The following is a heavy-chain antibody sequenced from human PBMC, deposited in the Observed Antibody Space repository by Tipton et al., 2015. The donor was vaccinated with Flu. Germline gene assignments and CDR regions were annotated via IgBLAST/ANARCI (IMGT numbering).Heavy chain of an antibody. D-gene: IGHD4-11*01. Sequence: TLSLTCNVSGGSISSSGDYWGWIRQPPGKGLEWIGAIYSSGDTYFNPSLRSRVTISVDTSKNQFSLKLSSVTAADTAVYYCARRDYSNYVSEPKNWFHPWGQGTLVTVSS. V-gene: IGHV4-39*01. CDR1: GGSISSSGDY. CDR2: IYSSGDT. J-gene: IGHJ5*02. CDR3: ARRDYSNYVSEPKNWFHP.